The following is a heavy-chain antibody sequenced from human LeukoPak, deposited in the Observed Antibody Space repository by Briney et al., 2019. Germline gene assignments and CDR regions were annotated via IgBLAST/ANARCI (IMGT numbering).Heavy chain of an antibody. CDR3: AREVMINGWADPRDGMDV. J-gene: IGHJ6*02. V-gene: IGHV3-66*01. Sequence: GGSLRLSCAVSDFTVSSNYMSWVRQAPGKGLEWVALIARGDSTFYADSVKGRVTISRDKLKNTLYLQMKNLTAEDSAVYFCAREVMINGWADPRDGMDVWGQGTTVTVSS. D-gene: IGHD3-9*01. CDR1: DFTVSSNY. CDR2: IARGDST.